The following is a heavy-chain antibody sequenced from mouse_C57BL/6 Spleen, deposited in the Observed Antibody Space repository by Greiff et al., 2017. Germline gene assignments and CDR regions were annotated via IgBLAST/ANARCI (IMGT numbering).Heavy chain of an antibody. J-gene: IGHJ2*01. Sequence: VQLQQPGAELVKPGASVKLSCKASGYTFTSYWMHWVKQRPGQGLEWIGMIHPNSGSTNYNEKFKSKATLTVDKSSSTAYMQLSSLTSEDSAVYYCARRDYGSLYFDYWGQGTTLTVSS. CDR3: ARRDYGSLYFDY. D-gene: IGHD1-1*01. V-gene: IGHV1-64*01. CDR1: GYTFTSYW. CDR2: IHPNSGST.